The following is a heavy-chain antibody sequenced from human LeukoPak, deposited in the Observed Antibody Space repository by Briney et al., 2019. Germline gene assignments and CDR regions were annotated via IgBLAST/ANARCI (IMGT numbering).Heavy chain of an antibody. J-gene: IGHJ4*02. Sequence: ASVKVSCKAFGYTITGYYTHWVRQAPGQGLEWMGWLNPNNGGTNSAQKFQGRVTMTRDTSIGTAYMELNRLTYDDTAVYYCGRDRHWNQGNFDYWGQGTLVTVSS. V-gene: IGHV1-2*02. CDR1: GYTITGYY. CDR2: LNPNNGGT. CDR3: GRDRHWNQGNFDY. D-gene: IGHD1-1*01.